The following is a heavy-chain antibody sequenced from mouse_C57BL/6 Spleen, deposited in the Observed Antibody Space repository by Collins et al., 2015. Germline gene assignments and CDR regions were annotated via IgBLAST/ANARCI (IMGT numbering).Heavy chain of an antibody. D-gene: IGHD1-2*01. V-gene: IGHV9-1*02. CDR1: GYTFTNYG. CDR2: INTYTGEP. Sequence: QIQLVQSGPELKKPGETVKISCKASGYTFTNYGMNWVKQAPGKGLKWMGWINTYTGEPTYADDFKGRFAFSLETSASTAYLQINNLKNEDMATYFCARAYGYDYWGQGTTLTVSS. CDR3: ARAYGYDY. J-gene: IGHJ2*01.